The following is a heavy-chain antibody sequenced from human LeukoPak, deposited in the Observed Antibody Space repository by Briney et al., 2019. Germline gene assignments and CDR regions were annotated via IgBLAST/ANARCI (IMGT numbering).Heavy chain of an antibody. Sequence: SETLSLTCTVYGSSISSYYWGWIRQPPGKGLEWIGSIYYSGSTYYNPSLKSRVTISVDTSKNQFSLKLSSVTAADTAVYYCARLDSGSYSGFDPWGQGTLVTVSS. V-gene: IGHV4-39*01. CDR1: GSSISSYY. D-gene: IGHD1-26*01. J-gene: IGHJ5*02. CDR3: ARLDSGSYSGFDP. CDR2: IYYSGST.